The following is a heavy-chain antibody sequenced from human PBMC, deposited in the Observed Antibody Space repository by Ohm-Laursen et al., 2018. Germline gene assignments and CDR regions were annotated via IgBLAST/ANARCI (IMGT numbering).Heavy chain of an antibody. J-gene: IGHJ4*02. D-gene: IGHD2/OR15-2a*01. CDR1: GFTFSSYG. CDR2: IWYDGSNK. Sequence: SLRLSCAASGFTFSSYGMHWVRQAPGKGLEWVAVIWYDGSNKYYADSVKGRFTISRDNSKNTLYLQMNSLRAEDTAVYFCARESIAPFFWGQGTLVTVSS. V-gene: IGHV3-33*08. CDR3: ARESIAPFF.